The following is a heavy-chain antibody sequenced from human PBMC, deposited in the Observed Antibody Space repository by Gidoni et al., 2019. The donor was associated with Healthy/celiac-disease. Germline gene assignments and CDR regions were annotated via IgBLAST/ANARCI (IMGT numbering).Heavy chain of an antibody. J-gene: IGHJ5*02. CDR2: INHSGST. Sequence: QVQLQQWGAGLLKPSETLSLTCAVYGGSFSGYYWSWIRQPPGKGLEWIGEINHSGSTNYNPSLKSRVTISVDTSKNQFSLKLSSVTAADTAVYYCARLNVLPGIAASKENWFDPWGQGTLVTVSS. D-gene: IGHD6-25*01. CDR3: ARLNVLPGIAASKENWFDP. V-gene: IGHV4-34*01. CDR1: GGSFSGYY.